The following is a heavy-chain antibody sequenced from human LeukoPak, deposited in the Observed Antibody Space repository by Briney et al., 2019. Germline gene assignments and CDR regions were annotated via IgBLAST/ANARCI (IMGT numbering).Heavy chain of an antibody. CDR3: ARVEGGYYDSSGYPYYFDY. D-gene: IGHD3-22*01. V-gene: IGHV4-39*07. J-gene: IGHJ4*02. CDR1: GGSISNSNNY. Sequence: PSETLSLTCIVSGGSISNSNNYWGWIRQPPGKGLEWIGEINHSGSTNYNPSLKSRVTISVDTSKNQFSLKLSSVTAADTAVYYCARVEGGYYDSSGYPYYFDYWGQGTLVTVSS. CDR2: INHSGST.